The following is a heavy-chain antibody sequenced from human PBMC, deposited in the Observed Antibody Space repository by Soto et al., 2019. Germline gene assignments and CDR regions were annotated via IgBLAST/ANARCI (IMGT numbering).Heavy chain of an antibody. Sequence: QVQLQESGPGLVKPSETLSLTCTVSGGSISTYYWSWIRQPPGKGLEWIGYIYHGGSANYNPSLKSRVPISLDRSTKQFSLRLNSVTAADTAVYYCTRGGHCIDGVCSALDSWGQGTLVTVSS. J-gene: IGHJ4*02. V-gene: IGHV4-59*08. CDR3: TRGGHCIDGVCSALDS. D-gene: IGHD2-8*01. CDR1: GGSISTYY. CDR2: IYHGGSA.